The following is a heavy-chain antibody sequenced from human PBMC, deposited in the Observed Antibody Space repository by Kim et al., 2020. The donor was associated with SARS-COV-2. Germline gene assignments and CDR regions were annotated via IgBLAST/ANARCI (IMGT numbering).Heavy chain of an antibody. V-gene: IGHV4-39*01. J-gene: IGHJ4*02. CDR1: GGSISSSSYY. Sequence: SETLSLTCTVSGGSISSSSYYWGWIRQPPGKGLEWIGSIYYSGSTYYNPSLKSRVTISVDTSKNQFSLKLSSVTAADTAVYYCARCETYYYDSSGPGPWDYWGQGTLVTVSS. D-gene: IGHD3-22*01. CDR2: IYYSGST. CDR3: ARCETYYYDSSGPGPWDY.